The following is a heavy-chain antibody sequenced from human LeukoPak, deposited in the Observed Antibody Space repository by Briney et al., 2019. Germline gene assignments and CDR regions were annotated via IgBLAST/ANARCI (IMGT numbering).Heavy chain of an antibody. CDR1: GGSISSYY. Sequence: SETLSLTCTVSGGSISSYYWSWIRQPPGKGLEWIGYIYTSGSTNYNPSLKSRVTISVDTSKNQFSLKLSSVTAADTAVYYCARAGYSSSWYETHYYYYYYMDVWGKGTTVTVSS. D-gene: IGHD6-13*01. CDR3: ARAGYSSSWYETHYYYYYYMDV. V-gene: IGHV4-4*09. CDR2: IYTSGST. J-gene: IGHJ6*03.